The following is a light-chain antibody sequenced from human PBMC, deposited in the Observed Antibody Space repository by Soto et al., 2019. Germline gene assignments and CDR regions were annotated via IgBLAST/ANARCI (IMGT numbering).Light chain of an antibody. CDR1: SSNIGADYG. CDR2: GVN. Sequence: QSVLTQPPSVSGAPGQTVTIFCTGSSSNIGADYGVRWYQHLPGTAPKLLVYGVNSRPSGVPDRFSGSTSGTSASLAIAGLQAEDDADYYWPSYEINLGAFYV. CDR3: PSYEINLGAFYV. V-gene: IGLV1-40*01. J-gene: IGLJ1*01.